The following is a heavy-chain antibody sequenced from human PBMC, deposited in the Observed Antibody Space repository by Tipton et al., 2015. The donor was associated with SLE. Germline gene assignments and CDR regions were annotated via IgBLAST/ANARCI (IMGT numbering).Heavy chain of an antibody. Sequence: SLRLSCAASGFTFSSYAMHWVRQAPGKGLEWVANIKEDGSEKYYVDSVKGRFTISRDNAKNSLYLQMNSLGAEDTAVYYCARKALTTVTFFDYWGQGTLVTVSS. CDR1: GFTFSSYA. CDR2: IKEDGSEK. V-gene: IGHV3-7*01. J-gene: IGHJ4*02. D-gene: IGHD4-17*01. CDR3: ARKALTTVTFFDY.